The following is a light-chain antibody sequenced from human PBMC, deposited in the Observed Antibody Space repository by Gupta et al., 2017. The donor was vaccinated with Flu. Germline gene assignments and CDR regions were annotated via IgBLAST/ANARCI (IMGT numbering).Light chain of an antibody. CDR2: QDT. J-gene: IGLJ2*01. V-gene: IGLV3-1*01. CDR1: KLGEKY. Sequence: SYELTQPPSVSVSPGQTASITCSGDKLGEKYACWYQQRPGQSPVLVIYQDTMRPSGIPERFSGSNSGNTDTLTISGTQAMDEADDYCQSWGSSNTVVRGGGTKLT. CDR3: QSWGSSNTVV.